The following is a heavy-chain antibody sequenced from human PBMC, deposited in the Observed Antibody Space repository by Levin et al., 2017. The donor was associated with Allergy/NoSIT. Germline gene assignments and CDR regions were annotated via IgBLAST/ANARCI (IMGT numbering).Heavy chain of an antibody. V-gene: IGHV4-34*01. D-gene: IGHD1-14*01. Sequence: SETLSLTCAVYGGSFSGYYWSWIRQPPGKGLEWIGEINHSGSTNYNPSLKRRVTISVDTSKNQFSLKLSSVTAADTAVYYCARGIHYPVGRIPRRYWFDPWGQGTLVTVSS. J-gene: IGHJ5*02. CDR1: GGSFSGYY. CDR2: INHSGST. CDR3: ARGIHYPVGRIPRRYWFDP.